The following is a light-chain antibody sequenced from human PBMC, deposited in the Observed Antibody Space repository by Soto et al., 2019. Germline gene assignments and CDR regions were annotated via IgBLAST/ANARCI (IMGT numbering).Light chain of an antibody. CDR3: QQYNNWPPLT. CDR2: GAS. Sequence: EIVMTQSPATLSVSPGERATLSCRASQSVSGNLAWYQQKPCQAPRLLIYGASTLAPGIPARFSGSGSWTEFTLTISSLQSEDFAVYSCQQYNNWPPLTFGGGTKVEIK. J-gene: IGKJ4*01. CDR1: QSVSGN. V-gene: IGKV3-15*01.